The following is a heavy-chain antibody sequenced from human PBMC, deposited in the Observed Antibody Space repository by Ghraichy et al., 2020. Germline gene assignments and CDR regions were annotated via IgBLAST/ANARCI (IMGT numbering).Heavy chain of an antibody. Sequence: GGSLRLSCAASGFTVSSNYMSWVRQAPGKGLEWVSLIYSGGSTYYADSVEGRFTISRDNSKNTLYLQMNSLRAEDTAVYYCARDSSSSSASDIWGQGTMVTVSS. V-gene: IGHV3-53*01. CDR2: IYSGGST. J-gene: IGHJ3*02. CDR1: GFTVSSNY. D-gene: IGHD6-6*01. CDR3: ARDSSSSSASDI.